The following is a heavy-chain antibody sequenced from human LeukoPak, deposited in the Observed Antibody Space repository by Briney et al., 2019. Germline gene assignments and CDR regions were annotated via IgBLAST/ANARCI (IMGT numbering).Heavy chain of an antibody. CDR1: GGSISSYY. D-gene: IGHD3-22*01. CDR3: ARGDRYDSSGYPNWFDP. J-gene: IGHJ5*02. CDR2: IYYSGST. V-gene: IGHV4-59*01. Sequence: SETLSLTCTVSGGSISSYYWSWIRQPPGKGLEWIGYIYYSGSTTYNPSLKGRVTISVDTSKNQFSLKLSSVTAADTAVYYCARGDRYDSSGYPNWFDPWGQGTLVTVSS.